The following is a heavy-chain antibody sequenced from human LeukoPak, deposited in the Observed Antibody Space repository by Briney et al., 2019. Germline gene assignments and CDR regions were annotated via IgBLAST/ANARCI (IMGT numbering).Heavy chain of an antibody. J-gene: IGHJ4*02. CDR1: GGTFSSYA. D-gene: IGHD6-13*01. CDR3: ASGKSSTLVDY. V-gene: IGHV1-69*05. CDR2: IIPIFDTA. Sequence: GASVKVSCKASGGTFSSYAISWVRQAPGQGLEWMGGIIPIFDTANYAQKFQGRVTITTDESTSTAYMELSSLRSEDTAVYYCASGKSSTLVDYWGQGTLVTVSS.